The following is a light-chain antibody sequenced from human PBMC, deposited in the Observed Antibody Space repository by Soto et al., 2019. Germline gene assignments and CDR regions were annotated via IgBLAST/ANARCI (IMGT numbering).Light chain of an antibody. CDR3: HKYHSAPRT. CDR2: GAS. Sequence: DIQMTQSPSSLSASVGDRVTITCRANQDISYYLAWYQQKQGKVPKLLIYGASTLQSGVPSRFSGSGSGTDFTLTISSLQPEDIATYYCHKYHSAPRTFGQGTKVEI. V-gene: IGKV1-27*01. CDR1: QDISYY. J-gene: IGKJ1*01.